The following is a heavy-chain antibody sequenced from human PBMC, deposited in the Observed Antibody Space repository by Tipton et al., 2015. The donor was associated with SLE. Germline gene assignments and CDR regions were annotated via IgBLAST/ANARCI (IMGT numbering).Heavy chain of an antibody. CDR2: INSDGSTT. D-gene: IGHD6-13*01. CDR3: ARGAIAAAVFDY. J-gene: IGHJ4*02. CDR1: GFTFDDYT. Sequence: GSLRLSCAASGFTFDDYTMHWVRQVPGKGLEWVSRINSDGSTTNYADSVKGRFTISRDNAKNTLYLQMNSLRAEDTAVYYCARGAIAAAVFDYCGQGTLVTVSS. V-gene: IGHV3-74*01.